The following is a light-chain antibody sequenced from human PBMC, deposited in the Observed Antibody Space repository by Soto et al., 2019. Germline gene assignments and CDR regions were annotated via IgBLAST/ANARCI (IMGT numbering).Light chain of an antibody. CDR3: QSYDSSHVV. CDR1: SSNIGAGYD. V-gene: IGLV1-40*01. CDR2: DSS. J-gene: IGLJ2*01. Sequence: QSVLTQPPSVSGAPGQRVTISCTGSSSNIGAGYDVHWYQQLPRTAPKLLIFDSSNRPSGVPDRFSGSKSGTSASLAITGLQAEDEADYYCQSYDSSHVVFGGGTKVTVL.